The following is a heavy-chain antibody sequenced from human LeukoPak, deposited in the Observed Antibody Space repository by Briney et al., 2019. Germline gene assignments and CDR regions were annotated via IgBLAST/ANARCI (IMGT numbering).Heavy chain of an antibody. D-gene: IGHD1-26*01. CDR3: ARDPKSGSTAS. Sequence: GGTLRLSCAASGFTFSSYGMSWVRQAPGKGLEWVSAISGSGGSTYYADSVKGRFTISRDNAKNSLYLQMNSLRAEDTAVYYCARDPKSGSTASWGQGTLVTVSS. CDR1: GFTFSSYG. V-gene: IGHV3-23*01. CDR2: ISGSGGST. J-gene: IGHJ5*02.